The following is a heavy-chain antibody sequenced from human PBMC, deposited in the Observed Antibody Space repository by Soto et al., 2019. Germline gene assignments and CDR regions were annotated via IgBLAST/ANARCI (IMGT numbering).Heavy chain of an antibody. CDR2: IWYDGSNK. J-gene: IGHJ4*02. Sequence: QVQLVESGGGVVQPGRSLRLSCAASGFTFSSYGMHWVRQAPGKGLEWVAVIWYDGSNKYYADSVKGRFTISRDNSKNTLYLQMNSLRAEDTAVYYCARTCGGGSCHIDYWGQGTLVTVSS. CDR3: ARTCGGGSCHIDY. D-gene: IGHD2-15*01. V-gene: IGHV3-33*01. CDR1: GFTFSSYG.